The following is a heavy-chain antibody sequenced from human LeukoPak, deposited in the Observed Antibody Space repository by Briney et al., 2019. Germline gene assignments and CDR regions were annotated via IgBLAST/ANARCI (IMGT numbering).Heavy chain of an antibody. CDR1: GGSISSGSYY. V-gene: IGHV4-61*02. CDR3: ARVRGRGYNDY. Sequence: SQTLSLTCTVSGGSISSGSYYWSWIRQPAGKGLEWIGRIYTSGSTNYNPSLKSRVTISVDTSKNQFSLKLSSVTAADTAVYYCARVRGRGYNDYWGQGTLVTVSS. CDR2: IYTSGST. J-gene: IGHJ4*02. D-gene: IGHD2-15*01.